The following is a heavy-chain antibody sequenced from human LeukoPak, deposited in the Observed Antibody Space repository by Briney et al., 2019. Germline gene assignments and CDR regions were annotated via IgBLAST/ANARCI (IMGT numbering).Heavy chain of an antibody. D-gene: IGHD5-18*01. Sequence: GGSLRLACTASGFTLGGHDMHWVRQTTGDGLEWVAAVSAGHHAFYAGSVKGRFTVSREDAKNSLYLQMNSLRAGDTAVYYCVREARGYHYTYFDYWGQGSLVTLSS. CDR1: GFTLGGHD. CDR2: VSAGHHA. J-gene: IGHJ4*02. CDR3: VREARGYHYTYFDY. V-gene: IGHV3-13*01.